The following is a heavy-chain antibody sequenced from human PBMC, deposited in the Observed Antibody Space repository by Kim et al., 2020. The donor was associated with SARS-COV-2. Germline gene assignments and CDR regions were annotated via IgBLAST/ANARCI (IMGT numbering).Heavy chain of an antibody. CDR3: ARVGYDILTGYYGHIDY. CDR2: IYYSGST. V-gene: IGHV4-59*01. J-gene: IGHJ4*02. D-gene: IGHD3-9*01. Sequence: SETLSLTCTVSGGSISSYYWSWIRQPPGKGLEWIGYIYYSGSTNYNPSLKSRVTISVDTSKNQFSLKLSSVTAADTAVYYCARVGYDILTGYYGHIDYWGQGTLVTVSS. CDR1: GGSISSYY.